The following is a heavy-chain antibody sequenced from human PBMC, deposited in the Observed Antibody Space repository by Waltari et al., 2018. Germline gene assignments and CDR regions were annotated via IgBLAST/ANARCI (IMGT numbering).Heavy chain of an antibody. Sequence: PGSSVKVSSKASGGTFSSYAISWVRQAPGQGLEWMGGLIPIFGTANYAQKFQGRVTITADESTSTAYMELRSLRAESTAVYYCARGGALRRYYELWSPPIDYWGQGTLVTVSS. V-gene: IGHV1-69*01. CDR2: LIPIFGTA. J-gene: IGHJ4*02. CDR3: ARGGALRRYYELWSPPIDY. D-gene: IGHD3-3*01. CDR1: GGTFSSYA.